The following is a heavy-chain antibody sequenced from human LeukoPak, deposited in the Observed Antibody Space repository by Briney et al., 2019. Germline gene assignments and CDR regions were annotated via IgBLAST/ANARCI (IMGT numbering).Heavy chain of an antibody. V-gene: IGHV3-74*01. CDR1: GFTFSSYW. D-gene: IGHD6-19*01. CDR2: INSDGSST. CDR3: ARDEAAAPSGIAVAGTNLDY. Sequence: PGGSLRLSCAASGFTFSSYWMHWVRQAPGKGLVWVSRINSDGSSTSYADSVKGRFTISRDNAKNTLYLQVNSLRAEDTAVYYCARDEAAAPSGIAVAGTNLDYWGQGTLVTVSS. J-gene: IGHJ4*02.